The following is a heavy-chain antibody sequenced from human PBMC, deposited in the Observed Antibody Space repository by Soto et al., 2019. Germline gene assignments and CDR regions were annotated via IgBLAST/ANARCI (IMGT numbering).Heavy chain of an antibody. V-gene: IGHV3-30-3*01. D-gene: IGHD2-2*03. CDR2: ISYDGSNK. J-gene: IGHJ6*02. CDR1: GFTFSSYA. Sequence: GGSLRLSCAASGFTFSSYAMHWVRQAPGKGLEWVAVISYDGSNKYYADSVKGRFTISRDNSKNTLYLQMNSLRAEDTAVYYCARDGYCSSTSCGELLYYYCYGMDVWGQGTTVTVSS. CDR3: ARDGYCSSTSCGELLYYYCYGMDV.